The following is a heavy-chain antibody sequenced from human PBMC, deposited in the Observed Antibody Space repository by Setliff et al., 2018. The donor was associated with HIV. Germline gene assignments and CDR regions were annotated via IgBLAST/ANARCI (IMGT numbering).Heavy chain of an antibody. CDR2: IYTSGST. CDR3: AARGSYHFDY. V-gene: IGHV4-61*09. CDR1: GGSISSGSYY. Sequence: SETLSLTCTVSGGSISSGSYYWSWIRQPAGKGLEWIGHIYTSGSTNYNPSLKSRVIISIDTSKNQFSLKLSSMTAADTAVYYCAARGSYHFDYWGQGILVTVSA. J-gene: IGHJ4*02. D-gene: IGHD1-26*01.